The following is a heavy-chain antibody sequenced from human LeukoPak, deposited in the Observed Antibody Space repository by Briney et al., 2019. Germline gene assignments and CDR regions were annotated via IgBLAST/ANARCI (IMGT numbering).Heavy chain of an antibody. CDR3: ARDPNAAY. Sequence: PGGSLRLSCAASGFTFSSYALSWVRQAPGKGLEWVSGITDSGTGTYYADSVKGRFTISRDNSKNTVYLQMSSLRAEDTAIYYCARDPNAAYWGQGSVVTVSS. V-gene: IGHV3-23*01. D-gene: IGHD6-25*01. CDR2: ITDSGTGT. J-gene: IGHJ4*02. CDR1: GFTFSSYA.